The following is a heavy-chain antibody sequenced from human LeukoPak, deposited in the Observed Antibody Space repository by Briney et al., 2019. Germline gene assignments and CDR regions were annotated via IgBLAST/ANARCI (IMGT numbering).Heavy chain of an antibody. Sequence: GGSLRLSCAVSGFSVTNNYMSWVRQAPGKGLEWVSVFYVGGATYYADSVKGRFTISRDNAKNSLYLQMNSLRAEDTAVYYCARGGYTYGHWRQGTLVTVSS. D-gene: IGHD1-1*01. CDR1: GFSVTNNY. J-gene: IGHJ4*02. CDR2: FYVGGAT. CDR3: ARGGYTYGH. V-gene: IGHV3-53*01.